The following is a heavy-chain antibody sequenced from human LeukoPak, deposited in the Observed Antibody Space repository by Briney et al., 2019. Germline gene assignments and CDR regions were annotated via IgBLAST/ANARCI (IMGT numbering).Heavy chain of an antibody. CDR1: GYTFTGYY. CDR3: AREVRYLDWPNYYYYYMDV. J-gene: IGHJ6*02. D-gene: IGHD3-9*01. CDR2: INPNSGGT. Sequence: ASVKVSCKASGYTFTGYYMHWVRQAPGQGLEWMGWINPNSGGTNYAQKLQGRVTMTRDTSISTAYMELSRLRSDDTAVYYCAREVRYLDWPNYYYYYMDVWGQGTTVTVSS. V-gene: IGHV1-2*02.